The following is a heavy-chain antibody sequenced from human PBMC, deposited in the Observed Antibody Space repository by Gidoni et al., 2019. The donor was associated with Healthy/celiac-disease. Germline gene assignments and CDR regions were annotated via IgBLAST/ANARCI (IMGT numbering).Heavy chain of an antibody. J-gene: IGHJ6*02. Sequence: QLPLPESRPGLVKPSETLPLTCTVPGGSTSSRSYYWRRIRQPPGKGLEWIGSIYYNGGTYYNPSLKSRVTISVDTSKNQFSLKLSSVTAADTAVYYCASPHKAYYDFWSGPSVYGMDVWGQGTTVTVSS. CDR2: IYYNGGT. V-gene: IGHV4-39*01. CDR3: ASPHKAYYDFWSGPSVYGMDV. CDR1: GGSTSSRSYY. D-gene: IGHD3-3*01.